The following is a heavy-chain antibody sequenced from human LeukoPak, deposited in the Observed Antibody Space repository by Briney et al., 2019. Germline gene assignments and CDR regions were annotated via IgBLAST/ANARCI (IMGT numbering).Heavy chain of an antibody. D-gene: IGHD1-1*01. CDR1: GFSFSTYS. J-gene: IGHJ4*02. CDR2: IVGSSSNI. CDR3: ATDSPETAAFDY. V-gene: IGHV3-48*04. Sequence: LPGGSLRLSCTASGFSFSTYSMTWVRQAPGKGLEWVSYIVGSSSNIYYADSVKGRFTISRDNAKNSLYLQMDSLRAEDTAVYYCATDSPETAAFDYWGQGTLVTVSS.